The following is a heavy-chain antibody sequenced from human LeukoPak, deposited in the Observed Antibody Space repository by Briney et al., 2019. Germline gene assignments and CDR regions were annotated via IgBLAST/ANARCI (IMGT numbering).Heavy chain of an antibody. J-gene: IGHJ3*02. V-gene: IGHV3-30*04. CDR3: ARDEYSSSWYSKGAFDI. D-gene: IGHD6-13*01. CDR1: GFTFSSYA. Sequence: PGRSLRLSCAASGFTFSSYAMHWVRQAPGKGLERVAVISYDGSNKSYADSVKGRFTISRDNSKNTLYLQMNSLRAEDTAVYYCARDEYSSSWYSKGAFDIWGQGTMVTVSS. CDR2: ISYDGSNK.